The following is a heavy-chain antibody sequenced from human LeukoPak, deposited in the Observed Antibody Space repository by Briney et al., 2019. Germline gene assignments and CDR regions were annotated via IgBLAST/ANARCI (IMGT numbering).Heavy chain of an antibody. J-gene: IGHJ4*02. V-gene: IGHV3-30*18. Sequence: GGSLRLSCAASGFTFSTYGMQWVRQARGKGLEWVAVISCDGSNKYYADSVKGRFTISRDNSKNTLYPQMNSLRAEDTAVFYCAKDRHDYSNSFDYWGQGTLVTVSS. CDR1: GFTFSTYG. CDR3: AKDRHDYSNSFDY. CDR2: ISCDGSNK. D-gene: IGHD4-11*01.